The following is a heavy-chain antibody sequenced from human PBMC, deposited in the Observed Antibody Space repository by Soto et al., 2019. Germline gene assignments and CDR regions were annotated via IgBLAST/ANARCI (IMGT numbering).Heavy chain of an antibody. CDR1: GYTFTDYY. Sequence: QVQLVQSGAEVKKPGASVKVSCKASGYTFTDYYMHWVRQAPGQGLEWMGWINPNSGGTNYAQKFQVRVTMTRDTSISTAYMELSRLRSDDTAVYYCAADIVVVPAAISGYYGMDVWGQGTTVTVSS. CDR2: INPNSGGT. V-gene: IGHV1-2*02. J-gene: IGHJ6*02. CDR3: AADIVVVPAAISGYYGMDV. D-gene: IGHD2-2*01.